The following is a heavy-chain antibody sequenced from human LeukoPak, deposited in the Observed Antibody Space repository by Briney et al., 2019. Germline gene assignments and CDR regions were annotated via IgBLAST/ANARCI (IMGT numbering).Heavy chain of an antibody. J-gene: IGHJ4*02. Sequence: GGSLRLSCAASGFTFSKNWMHWVRQAPGKGLVWVSRINSDGSSTTYADSVKGRFTISRDNAKNTLYLQMNSLRAEDMAVYYCVRYGAVAGTFDYWGQGTLVTVSS. CDR3: VRYGAVAGTFDY. V-gene: IGHV3-74*01. CDR2: INSDGSST. CDR1: GFTFSKNW. D-gene: IGHD6-19*01.